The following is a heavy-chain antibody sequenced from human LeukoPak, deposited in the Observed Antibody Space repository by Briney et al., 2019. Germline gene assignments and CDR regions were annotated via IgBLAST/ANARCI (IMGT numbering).Heavy chain of an antibody. Sequence: GGSLRLSCAASGFTFSNYWMSWVRQAPGKGLEWVANIKQDGDKQYYVDSVKGRFTISRDNVKNSLYLQMNNLRGEDTAVYYCATTTGPQDSGGYLDYWGQGTLVTVSS. V-gene: IGHV3-7*01. J-gene: IGHJ4*02. CDR1: GFTFSNYW. CDR3: ATTTGPQDSGGYLDY. CDR2: IKQDGDKQ. D-gene: IGHD2-15*01.